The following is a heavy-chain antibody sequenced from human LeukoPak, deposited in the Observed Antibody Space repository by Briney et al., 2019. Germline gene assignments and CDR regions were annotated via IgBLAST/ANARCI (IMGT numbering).Heavy chain of an antibody. Sequence: PSQTLSLTCTVSGGSISGSYYWSWIRQPAGKGLEWIGRIYTSGSTNYNPSLKSRVTISVDTSKNQFSLKLSSVTAADTAVYYCARGGLSSRIDYWGQGTLVTVPS. CDR3: ARGGLSSRIDY. J-gene: IGHJ4*02. V-gene: IGHV4-61*02. CDR1: GGSISGSYY. D-gene: IGHD2-2*01. CDR2: IYTSGST.